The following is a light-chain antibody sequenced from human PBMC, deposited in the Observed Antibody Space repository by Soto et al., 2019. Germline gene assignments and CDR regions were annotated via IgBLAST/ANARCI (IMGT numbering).Light chain of an antibody. V-gene: IGLV2-14*01. J-gene: IGLJ1*01. Sequence: QSALTQTASVSGSPGQSITISCTGTSSDVGGYNYVSWYQQLPGKAPKLVIYEVNNRPSGTSNRFSGSKSGNTASLTISGLQAEDEADYYCCSYAGSAYVFGTGTKLTVL. CDR3: CSYAGSAYV. CDR2: EVN. CDR1: SSDVGGYNY.